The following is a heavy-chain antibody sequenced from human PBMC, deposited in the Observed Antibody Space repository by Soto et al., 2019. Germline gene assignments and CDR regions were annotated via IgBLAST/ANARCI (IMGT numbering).Heavy chain of an antibody. V-gene: IGHV3-30*18. Sequence: QVQLVESGGGVVQPGRSLTLSCAASGFTFSSYGMLWVRQAPGKGLEWVAVISYEGSYKYYADSVKGRFTISRDNSKNTLNLQMNSLRAEDTAVYYCAKGEGSNYYYGMDVWGQGNTVTVSS. CDR3: AKGEGSNYYYGMDV. CDR2: ISYEGSYK. CDR1: GFTFSSYG. J-gene: IGHJ6*02. D-gene: IGHD6-13*01.